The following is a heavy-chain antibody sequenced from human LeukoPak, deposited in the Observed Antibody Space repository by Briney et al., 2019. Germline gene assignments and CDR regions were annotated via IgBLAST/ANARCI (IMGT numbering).Heavy chain of an antibody. CDR1: GFTFSSYG. CDR2: IRYDGGNK. V-gene: IGHV3-30*02. Sequence: PGGSLRLSCAASGFTFSSYGMHWVRQAPGKGLEWVAFIRYDGGNKYYADSVKGRFTISRDNSKNTLYLQMNSLRAEDTAVYYCAKDHGYSSGCSDYWGQGTLVTVSS. D-gene: IGHD6-19*01. J-gene: IGHJ4*02. CDR3: AKDHGYSSGCSDY.